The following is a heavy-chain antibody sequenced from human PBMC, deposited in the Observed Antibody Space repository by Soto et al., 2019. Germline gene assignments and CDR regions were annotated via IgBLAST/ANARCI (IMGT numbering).Heavy chain of an antibody. J-gene: IGHJ2*01. Sequence: VQLVESGGGVVQPGRSLRLSCAASGFVYSTYAMHWVRLSPGKRLEWVALIWNNGTKEYYVDSVKGRFTISREKSQNLLNLQMDSLRAEDTSVYFCVRGIPSKYSSNWLYWYFDLCGRGTQVTVSS. CDR2: IWNNGTKE. CDR1: GFVYSTYA. V-gene: IGHV3-33*01. D-gene: IGHD6-13*01. CDR3: VRGIPSKYSSNWLYWYFDL.